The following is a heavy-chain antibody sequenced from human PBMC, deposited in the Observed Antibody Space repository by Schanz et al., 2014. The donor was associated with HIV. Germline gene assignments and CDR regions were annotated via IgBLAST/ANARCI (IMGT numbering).Heavy chain of an antibody. CDR3: AKRGPYTGRYEYFQQ. D-gene: IGHD1-26*01. V-gene: IGHV3-23*01. CDR2: VGYGGDNT. CDR1: GFTFSYYA. Sequence: EVQLLESGGGLVQPGGSLRLSCAASGFTFSYYAMSWVRQAPGKGLEWVSTVGYGGDNTYYADSVEGRFTISRDNSKNTVYLQMNSLRAEDTALYYCAKRGPYTGRYEYFQQWGQGTLVTVSS. J-gene: IGHJ1*01.